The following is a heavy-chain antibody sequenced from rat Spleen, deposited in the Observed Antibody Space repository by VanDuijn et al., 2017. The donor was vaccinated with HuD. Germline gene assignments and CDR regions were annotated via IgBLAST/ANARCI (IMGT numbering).Heavy chain of an antibody. CDR2: ISYDGGST. CDR3: TTELTCYVTIDWFAY. Sequence: EVQLVESGGGLVQPGRSLKLSCAASGFTFSDYYMAWVRQAPTKGLEWVASISYDGGSTYYRDSVKGRFTISRDNAKSSLYLQMDSLRSKDTATYYCTTELTCYVTIDWFAYWGQGTLVTVSS. V-gene: IGHV5-20*01. CDR1: GFTFSDYY. D-gene: IGHD1-6*01. J-gene: IGHJ3*01.